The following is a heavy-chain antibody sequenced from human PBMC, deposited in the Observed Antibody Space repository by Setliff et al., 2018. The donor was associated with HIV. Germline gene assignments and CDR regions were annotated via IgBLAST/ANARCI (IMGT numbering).Heavy chain of an antibody. Sequence: ASVKVPCQTSGYTFTTYYIHWVRLAPGQGLEWMGIINPSGGNTNYTQKFQGRLTLTRDTSTSTVYMDLSSLTSEATAVYYCARGDLYFYDSPVTLPDFCGQGTPVTVSS. CDR3: ARGDLYFYDSPVTLPDF. V-gene: IGHV1-46*03. J-gene: IGHJ4*02. D-gene: IGHD3-22*01. CDR2: INPSGGNT. CDR1: GYTFTTYY.